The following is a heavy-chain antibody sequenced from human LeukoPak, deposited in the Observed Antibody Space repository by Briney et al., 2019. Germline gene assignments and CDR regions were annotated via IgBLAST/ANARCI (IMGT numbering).Heavy chain of an antibody. V-gene: IGHV4-39*07. CDR3: ARDVAGFYSF. Sequence: PSETLSLTCTVSGDSISSSSYYWAWIRQPPGERPEWIASINYSGSTYYNLFLQRRVTISIDTSKNQFSLKLSSVTAADTAVYFCARDVAGFYSFWGQGTLVTVSS. J-gene: IGHJ4*02. D-gene: IGHD6-19*01. CDR1: GDSISSSSYY. CDR2: INYSGST.